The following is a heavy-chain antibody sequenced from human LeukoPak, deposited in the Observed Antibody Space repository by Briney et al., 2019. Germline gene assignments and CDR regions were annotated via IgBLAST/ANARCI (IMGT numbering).Heavy chain of an antibody. V-gene: IGHV4-59*01. J-gene: IGHJ5*02. Sequence: SETLSLTCTVSGGPISSYYWSWIRQPPRKGLEWIGYIYYSGRTNYNPSLKSRVTISVDTSKNQFSLKLSSETAADTAVYYCARAFRRVVVPAAIGLWFDPWGQGTLVTVSS. CDR3: ARAFRRVVVPAAIGLWFDP. CDR1: GGPISSYY. D-gene: IGHD2-2*01. CDR2: IYYSGRT.